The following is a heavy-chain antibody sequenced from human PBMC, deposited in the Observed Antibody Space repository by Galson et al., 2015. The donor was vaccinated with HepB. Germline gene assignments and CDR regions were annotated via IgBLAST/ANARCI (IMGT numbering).Heavy chain of an antibody. CDR2: ISSSSSYI. V-gene: IGHV3-21*01. J-gene: IGHJ2*01. CDR1: GFTFSSYS. D-gene: IGHD4-17*01. CDR3: ARDGVRVTTGWYIDL. Sequence: SLRLSCAASGFTFSSYSMNWVRQAPGKGLEWVSSISSSSSYIYYADSVKGRFTTSRDNAKNSLYLQMNSLRAEDTAVYYYARDGVRVTTGWYIDLWGRGTLVTVSS.